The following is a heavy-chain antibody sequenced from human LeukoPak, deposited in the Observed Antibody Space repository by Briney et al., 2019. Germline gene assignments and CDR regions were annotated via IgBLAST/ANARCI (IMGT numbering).Heavy chain of an antibody. V-gene: IGHV3-48*04. D-gene: IGHD6-6*01. J-gene: IGHJ4*02. CDR2: IGSSSSTI. Sequence: GGSLRLSCAASGFTFISYAIHWVRQAPGKGLEWVSYIGSSSSTIYYADSVKGRFTISRDNAKNSLYLQMNSLRVEDTAVYYCARGGAARPDFWGQGTLVTVSS. CDR3: ARGGAARPDF. CDR1: GFTFISYA.